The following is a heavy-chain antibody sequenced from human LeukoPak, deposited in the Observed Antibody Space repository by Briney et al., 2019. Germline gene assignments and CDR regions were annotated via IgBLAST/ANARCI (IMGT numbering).Heavy chain of an antibody. CDR2: IYHRGTT. CDR1: GFYVSSGYY. J-gene: IGHJ6*03. V-gene: IGHV4-38-2*02. D-gene: IGHD6-13*01. Sequence: SETLSLTCTVSGFYVSSGYYWGWIRQPPGEGLQWIGSIYHRGTTYYNPSLKSRVTISVDTSKNQFSLKLSSVTAADTAVYYCAREGGSSWYSRDFYYIDVWGKGTTVTVSS. CDR3: AREGGSSWYSRDFYYIDV.